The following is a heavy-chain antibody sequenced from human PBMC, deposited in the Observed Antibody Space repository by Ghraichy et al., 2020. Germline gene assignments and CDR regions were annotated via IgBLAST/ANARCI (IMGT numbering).Heavy chain of an antibody. V-gene: IGHV3-23*01. CDR2: ISGSGGST. CDR1: GFTFSSYA. D-gene: IGHD5-12*01. CDR3: ARRYSGYDHYFDY. Sequence: GGSLRLSCAASGFTFSSYAMSWVRQAPGKGLEWVSAISGSGGSTYYADSVKGRFTISRDNSKNTLYLQMNSLRAEDTAVYYCARRYSGYDHYFDYWGQGTLVTVSS. J-gene: IGHJ4*02.